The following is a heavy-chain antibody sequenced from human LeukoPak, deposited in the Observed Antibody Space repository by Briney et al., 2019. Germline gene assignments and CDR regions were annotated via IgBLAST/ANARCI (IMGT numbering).Heavy chain of an antibody. Sequence: SETLSLTRTVSGASFNSDDQYWNWIRQSPGKGLEWIGSIHPSGMLYNNPSLESRVTMSRDTSKNQFSLNLNSVTAADTAVYFCSRGLDSRKLGYWGQGILATVSS. D-gene: IGHD3-22*01. CDR3: SRGLDSRKLGY. CDR2: IHPSGML. V-gene: IGHV4-31*03. CDR1: GASFNSDDQY. J-gene: IGHJ4*02.